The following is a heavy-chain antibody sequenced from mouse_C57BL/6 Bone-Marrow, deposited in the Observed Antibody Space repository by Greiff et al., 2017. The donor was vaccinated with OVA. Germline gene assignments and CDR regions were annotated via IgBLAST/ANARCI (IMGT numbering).Heavy chain of an antibody. D-gene: IGHD2-3*01. Sequence: VQLQQSGAELVRPGASVTLSCKASGYTFTDYEMHWVKQTPVHGLEWIGAIDPETGGTAYNQKFKGKAILTADKSSSTAYMELRSLTSEDSAVYYCTRYRGYYGGFAYWGQGTLVTVSA. CDR1: GYTFTDYE. CDR3: TRYRGYYGGFAY. CDR2: IDPETGGT. V-gene: IGHV1-15*01. J-gene: IGHJ3*01.